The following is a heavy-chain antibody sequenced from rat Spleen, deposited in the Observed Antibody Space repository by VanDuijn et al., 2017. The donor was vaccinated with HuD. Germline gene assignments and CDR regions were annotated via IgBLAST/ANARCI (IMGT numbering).Heavy chain of an antibody. Sequence: EVQLVESGGGLVQPGRSMKLSCAASGFTFSNYYMAWVRQAPTKGLEWVASISTGGGNTFYRDSVKGRFTISSDNAKSTLYLQMDSLRSEDTATYYCARSAPNYGGYSGVMDAWGQGASVTVSS. D-gene: IGHD1-11*01. CDR2: ISTGGGNT. CDR1: GFTFSNYY. CDR3: ARSAPNYGGYSGVMDA. J-gene: IGHJ4*01. V-gene: IGHV5-25*01.